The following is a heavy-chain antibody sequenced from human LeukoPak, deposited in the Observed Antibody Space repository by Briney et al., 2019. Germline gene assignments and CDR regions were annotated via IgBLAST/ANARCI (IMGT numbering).Heavy chain of an antibody. CDR2: IFGSGGGP. CDR1: GFTFGSFA. CDR3: GKTTAGYSSGQKPAWPVDY. D-gene: IGHD5-18*01. J-gene: IGHJ4*02. V-gene: IGHV3-23*01. Sequence: GGSLRLSCEASGFTFGSFAMYWVRQAPGKGLDWIAGIFGSGGGPHYADSVKGRFTISRDNSKNTVYLQINSLRAEDTAVYYCGKTTAGYSSGQKPAWPVDYWGQGTLVTVSS.